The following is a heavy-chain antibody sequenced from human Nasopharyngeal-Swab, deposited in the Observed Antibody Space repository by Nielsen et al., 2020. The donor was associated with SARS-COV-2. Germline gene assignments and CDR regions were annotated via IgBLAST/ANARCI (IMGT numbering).Heavy chain of an antibody. CDR2: MNPNSGNT. D-gene: IGHD1-7*01. CDR3: ARGELELYYYYGMDV. V-gene: IGHV1-8*01. Sequence: ASVKVSCKASGYTFPSYDINWVRQATGQGLEWMGWMNPNSGNTGYAQKLQGRVTMTRNTSISTAYMELSSLRSEDTAVYYCARGELELYYYYGMDVWGQGTTVTVSS. CDR1: GYTFPSYD. J-gene: IGHJ6*02.